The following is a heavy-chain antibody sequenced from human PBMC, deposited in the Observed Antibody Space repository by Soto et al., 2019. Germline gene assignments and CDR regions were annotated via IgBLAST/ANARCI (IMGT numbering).Heavy chain of an antibody. Sequence: PSETLTLTCAVYGGSFSGYYWSWIRQPPGKGLEWIGEINHSGSTNYNPSLKSRVTISVDTSKNQFSLKLSSVTAADTAVYYCARSRRVTIFGGFGYWGQGTLVTVSS. J-gene: IGHJ4*02. D-gene: IGHD3-3*01. CDR1: GGSFSGYY. V-gene: IGHV4-34*01. CDR2: INHSGST. CDR3: ARSRRVTIFGGFGY.